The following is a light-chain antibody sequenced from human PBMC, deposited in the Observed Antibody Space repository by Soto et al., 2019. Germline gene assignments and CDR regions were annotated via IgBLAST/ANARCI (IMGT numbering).Light chain of an antibody. CDR3: SSYAGINNFYV. CDR1: SSDVGGYNY. J-gene: IGLJ1*01. V-gene: IGLV2-8*01. Sequence: QSVLTQPPSASGSPGQPVTISCTGTSSDVGGYNYVSWYQQYPGKAPKLMIYEVSKRPSGVPDRFSGSKSGNTASLTVSGLQADDEANYYCSSYAGINNFYVFGTGTKVTDL. CDR2: EVS.